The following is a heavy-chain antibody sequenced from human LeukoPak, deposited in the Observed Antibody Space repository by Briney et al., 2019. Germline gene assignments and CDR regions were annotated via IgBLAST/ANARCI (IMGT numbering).Heavy chain of an antibody. Sequence: SETLSLTCTVSGGSISSYYWSWIRQPPGKGLEWIGYIYYSGSTNYNPSLKSRVTISVDTSKNQFSLKLSSVTAADTAVYYCARDNCSSTSCFPDYWGQGTLVTVSS. J-gene: IGHJ4*02. CDR1: GGSISSYY. CDR3: ARDNCSSTSCFPDY. V-gene: IGHV4-59*01. CDR2: IYYSGST. D-gene: IGHD2-2*01.